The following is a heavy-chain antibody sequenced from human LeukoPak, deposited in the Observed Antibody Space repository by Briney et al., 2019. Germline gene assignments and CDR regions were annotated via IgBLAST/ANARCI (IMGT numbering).Heavy chain of an antibody. V-gene: IGHV4-38-2*02. Sequence: PSETLSLTCTVSGYSISSGYYWGWIRQPPGKGLEWIGSIYQSGSTYYNPSLKSRITISLDTSKNQFSLKVSSVTAADTSLYFCARRRRLRWFQYTPAFDVWGQGTMVTVSS. CDR3: ARRRRLRWFQYTPAFDV. J-gene: IGHJ3*01. D-gene: IGHD5-24*01. CDR2: IYQSGST. CDR1: GYSISSGYY.